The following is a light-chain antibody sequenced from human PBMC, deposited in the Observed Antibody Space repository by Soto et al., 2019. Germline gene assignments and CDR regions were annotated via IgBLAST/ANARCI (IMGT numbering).Light chain of an antibody. Sequence: EVVMTQSPATLSVSPGQRATLSCRASQSVSNNYLAWYQQKPGQTPRLLIYGASSRATGIPDRFSGSGSGTDFTLTISRLEPEEFEVYYCQQYGSSPFTFGPGTKVDIK. V-gene: IGKV3-20*01. CDR2: GAS. J-gene: IGKJ3*01. CDR3: QQYGSSPFT. CDR1: QSVSNNY.